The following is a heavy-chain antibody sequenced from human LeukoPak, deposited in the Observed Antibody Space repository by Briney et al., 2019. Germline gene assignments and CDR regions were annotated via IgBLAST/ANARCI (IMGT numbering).Heavy chain of an antibody. CDR1: GFTFSSYW. V-gene: IGHV3-48*02. J-gene: IGHJ4*02. Sequence: GGSLRLSCAASGFTFSSYWMTWVRQAPGKGLEWVSHITASGTAMFYADSVKGRFTISRDNAKNSLYLQMNSLRDEDTAVYYCASSGSYRFDYWGQGTLVTVSS. CDR2: ITASGTAM. D-gene: IGHD1-26*01. CDR3: ASSGSYRFDY.